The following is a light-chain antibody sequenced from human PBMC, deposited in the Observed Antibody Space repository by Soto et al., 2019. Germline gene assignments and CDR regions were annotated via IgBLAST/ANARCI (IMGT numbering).Light chain of an antibody. CDR1: RSDIGAYNF. CDR2: DVN. J-gene: IGLJ2*01. Sequence: QSALTHPASVSGSPGQSITSSCTGTRSDIGAYNFVSWYQQHPGEVPKLILYDVNVRPSGVSNRFSGSKSGNTASLTISGLQAEDEADYYCTSWTTSTTMIFGGGTKLTVL. CDR3: TSWTTSTTMI. V-gene: IGLV2-14*03.